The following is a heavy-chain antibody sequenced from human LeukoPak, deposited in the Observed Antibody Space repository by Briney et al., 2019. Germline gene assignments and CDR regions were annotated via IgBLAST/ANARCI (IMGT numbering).Heavy chain of an antibody. J-gene: IGHJ6*02. CDR3: ARDDSTYSPNHYGMDV. CDR1: GGSISSYY. CDR2: IYYSGST. Sequence: SETLSLTCTVSGGSISSYYWSWIRQPPGKGLEWIGYIYYSGSTNYNPSLKSRVTISVDTSKNQFSLKLSSVTAADTAVYYCARDDSTYSPNHYGMDVWGQGTTVTVSS. V-gene: IGHV4-59*01. D-gene: IGHD3-22*01.